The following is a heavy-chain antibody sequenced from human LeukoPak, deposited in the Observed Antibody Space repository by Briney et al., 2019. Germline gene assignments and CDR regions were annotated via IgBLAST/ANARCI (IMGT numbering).Heavy chain of an antibody. J-gene: IGHJ5*02. CDR1: GGTFSGYA. CDR3: ARVGNYGSGRFRWFDP. V-gene: IGHV1-69*13. D-gene: IGHD3-10*01. Sequence: GASVKDSCKASGGTFSGYAISWVRQAPGQGLEWMGGIIPIFGTANYAQKFQGRVTITADESTSTAYMELSSLRSEDTAVHYCARVGNYGSGRFRWFDPWGQGTLVTVSS. CDR2: IIPIFGTA.